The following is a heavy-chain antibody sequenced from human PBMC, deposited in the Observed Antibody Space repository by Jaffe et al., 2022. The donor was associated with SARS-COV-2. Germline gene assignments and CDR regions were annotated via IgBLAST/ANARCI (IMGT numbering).Heavy chain of an antibody. V-gene: IGHV3-49*03. D-gene: IGHD4-4*01. Sequence: EVRLVESGGGLVQPGRSLRLSCTASGLTFPDSAMSWFRQAPGKGLEWVGFIRGQYHDATPQYAASVRGRFTISRDDSKSIAYLQMNSLTTEDTGVYYCARGGDDYNFWLDYWGQGTLVTVSS. J-gene: IGHJ4*02. CDR2: IRGQYHDATP. CDR1: GLTFPDSA. CDR3: ARGGDDYNFWLDY.